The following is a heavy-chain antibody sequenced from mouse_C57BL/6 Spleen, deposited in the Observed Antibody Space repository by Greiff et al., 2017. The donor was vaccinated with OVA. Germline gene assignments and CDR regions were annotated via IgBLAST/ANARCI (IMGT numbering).Heavy chain of an antibody. J-gene: IGHJ3*01. D-gene: IGHD3-2*02. CDR2: IYPGSGST. V-gene: IGHV1-55*01. Sequence: QVQLQQPGAELVKPGASVKVSCKASGYTFTSYWITWVKQRPGQGLEWIGDIYPGSGSTNYNEKFKSKATLTVDTSSSTAYMQLSSLTSEDSAVYYCAREDSSGYRTFAYWGQGTLVTVSA. CDR3: AREDSSGYRTFAY. CDR1: GYTFTSYW.